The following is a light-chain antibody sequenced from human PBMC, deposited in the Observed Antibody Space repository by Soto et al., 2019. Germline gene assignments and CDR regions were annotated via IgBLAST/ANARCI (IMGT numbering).Light chain of an antibody. V-gene: IGLV2-14*01. CDR3: SSYTSSSTLVV. Sequence: QSALTQPASVSGSPGQSITISCTGTSSDVGGYNYVTWYQQHPGKAPKLMIYDVSNRPSGVSNRFSGSKSGNTASLTISGRQAADEADYYCSSYTSSSTLVVFGGGTKLTVL. CDR1: SSDVGGYNY. J-gene: IGLJ2*01. CDR2: DVS.